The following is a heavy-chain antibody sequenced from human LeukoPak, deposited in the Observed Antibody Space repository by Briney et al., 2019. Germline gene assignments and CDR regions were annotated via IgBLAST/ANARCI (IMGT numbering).Heavy chain of an antibody. CDR2: IKQDGSEK. CDR1: GFTFSSYW. D-gene: IGHD3-22*01. Sequence: GGSLRLSCAASGFTFSSYWMHWVRQAPGKGLEWVANIKQDGSEKYYVDSVKGRFTISRDNAKNSLYLQMNSLRAEDTAVYYCARATYYYDSSGYYPSTPDAFDIWGQGTMVTVSS. CDR3: ARATYYYDSSGYYPSTPDAFDI. V-gene: IGHV3-7*01. J-gene: IGHJ3*02.